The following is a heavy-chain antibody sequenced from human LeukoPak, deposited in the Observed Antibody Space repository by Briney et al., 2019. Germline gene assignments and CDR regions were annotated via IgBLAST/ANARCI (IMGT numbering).Heavy chain of an antibody. CDR2: IKTDGSRT. V-gene: IGHV3-74*01. CDR1: GFTFSNYW. CDR3: ATDLLRPHAFDI. Sequence: GGSLRLSCVASGFTFSNYWMHWVRQAPGKGLVWVSRIKTDGSRTNYADSVKGRFTISRDNAKNTVYLEMNSLRSEDTAVYYCATDLLRPHAFDIWGQGTMVTVSS. J-gene: IGHJ3*02. D-gene: IGHD3-16*01.